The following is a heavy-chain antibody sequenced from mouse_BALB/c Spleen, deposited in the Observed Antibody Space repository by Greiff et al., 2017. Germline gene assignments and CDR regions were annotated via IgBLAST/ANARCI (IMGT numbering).Heavy chain of an antibody. CDR1: GYAFTNYL. CDR2: INPGSGGT. CDR3: GGGDLDYYAMDY. J-gene: IGHJ4*01. V-gene: IGHV1-54*01. Sequence: VQGVESGAELVRPGTSVKVSCKASGYAFTNYLIEWVKQRPGQGLEWIGVINPGSGGTNYNEKFKGKATLTADKSSSTAYMQLSSLTSDDSAVYFCGGGDLDYYAMDYWGQGTSVTVSS.